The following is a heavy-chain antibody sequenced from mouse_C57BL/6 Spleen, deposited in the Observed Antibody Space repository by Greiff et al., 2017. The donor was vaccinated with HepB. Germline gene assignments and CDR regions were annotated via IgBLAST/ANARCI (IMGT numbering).Heavy chain of an antibody. Sequence: EVKLVESGGGLVQPGGSMKLSCVASGFTFSNYWMNWVRQSPEKGLEWVAQIRLKSDNYATHYAESVKGRFTISRDDSKSSVYLQMNNLRAEDTGIYYCTGSYGNYGFAYWGQRTLVTVSA. D-gene: IGHD2-1*01. CDR3: TGSYGNYGFAY. CDR2: IRLKSDNYAT. CDR1: GFTFSNYW. V-gene: IGHV6-3*01. J-gene: IGHJ3*01.